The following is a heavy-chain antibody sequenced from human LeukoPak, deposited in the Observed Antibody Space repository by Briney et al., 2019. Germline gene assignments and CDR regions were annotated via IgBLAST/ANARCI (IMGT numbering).Heavy chain of an antibody. CDR1: GYSFTSYW. Sequence: GESLKIPCKGSGYSFTSYWIGWVRQMPGKGLEWMGIIYPGDSDTRYSPSFQGQVTISADKSISTAYLQWSSLKASDTAMYYCARLKEVATITQGESHYWGQGTLVTVSS. CDR3: ARLKEVATITQGESHY. CDR2: IYPGDSDT. V-gene: IGHV5-51*01. J-gene: IGHJ4*02. D-gene: IGHD5-12*01.